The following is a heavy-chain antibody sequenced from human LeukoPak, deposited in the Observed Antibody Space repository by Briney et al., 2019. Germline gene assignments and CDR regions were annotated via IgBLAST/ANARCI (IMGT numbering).Heavy chain of an antibody. V-gene: IGHV1-46*01. Sequence: VASVKVSCKASGYTITNNYMHWVRQAPGQGLEWMGVINPSGTGTSYAQKFQGRITMSRDTSTSTVYMELSSLRAEDTAVYYCARAGRITTPDAFDIWGQGTMVTVSS. CDR3: ARAGRITTPDAFDI. D-gene: IGHD3-22*01. CDR1: GYTITNNY. J-gene: IGHJ3*02. CDR2: INPSGTGT.